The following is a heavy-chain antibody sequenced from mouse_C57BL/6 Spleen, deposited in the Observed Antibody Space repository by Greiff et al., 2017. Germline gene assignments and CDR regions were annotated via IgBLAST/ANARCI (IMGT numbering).Heavy chain of an antibody. V-gene: IGHV1-64*01. J-gene: IGHJ2*01. D-gene: IGHD3-2*02. CDR1: GYTFTSYW. Sequence: QVQLQQPGAELVKPGASVKLSCKASGYTFTSYWMHWVKQRPGQGLEWIGMIHPNSGSTNYNEKFKSKATLTVDKSSRTAYMQLSSLTSEDSAVYDCARFHSSGRNYFDYWGQGTTLTVSS. CDR3: ARFHSSGRNYFDY. CDR2: IHPNSGST.